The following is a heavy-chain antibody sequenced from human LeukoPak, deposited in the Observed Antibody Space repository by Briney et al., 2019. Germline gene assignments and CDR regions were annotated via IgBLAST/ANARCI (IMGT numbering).Heavy chain of an antibody. Sequence: PSQTLSLTCAVSGGSISSGGYSWSWIRQPPGKGLEWIGYIYHSGSTYYNPSLKSRVTISVDTSKNQFSLKLSSVTAADTAVYYCARVGGRVSRRPDLWGRGTLVTVSS. J-gene: IGHJ2*01. D-gene: IGHD2-2*01. CDR1: GGSISSGGYS. CDR3: ARVGGRVSRRPDL. V-gene: IGHV4-30-2*05. CDR2: IYHSGST.